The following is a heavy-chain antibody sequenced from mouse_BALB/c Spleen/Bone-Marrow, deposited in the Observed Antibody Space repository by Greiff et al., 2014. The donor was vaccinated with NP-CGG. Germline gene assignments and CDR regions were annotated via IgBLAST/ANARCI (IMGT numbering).Heavy chain of an antibody. J-gene: IGHJ4*01. CDR2: ISSDSNTI. V-gene: IGHV5-17*02. CDR1: GFTFSSFG. D-gene: IGHD1-1*01. Sequence: VQLKESGGGVVQPGGSRKLSCAASGFTFSSFGMHWVRQAPEKGLEWVAYISSDSNTIYYADTVKGRFTISRDNPKNTLFLQMTSLRSEDTAMYYCARLHYGREYDYAMDYWGQGTSVTVSS. CDR3: ARLHYGREYDYAMDY.